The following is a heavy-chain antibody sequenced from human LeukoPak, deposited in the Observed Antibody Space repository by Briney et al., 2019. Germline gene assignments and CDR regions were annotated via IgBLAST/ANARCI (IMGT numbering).Heavy chain of an antibody. CDR3: ARYSGSYYYYFDY. J-gene: IGHJ4*02. CDR2: INPSGGST. D-gene: IGHD1-26*01. Sequence: GASVKVSCKASGYTFTSYYMHCVRQAPGQGLEWMGIINPSGGSTSYAQKFQGRVTMTRDMSTSTVYMELSSLRSEDTAVYYCARYSGSYYYYFDYWGQGTLVTVSS. CDR1: GYTFTSYY. V-gene: IGHV1-46*01.